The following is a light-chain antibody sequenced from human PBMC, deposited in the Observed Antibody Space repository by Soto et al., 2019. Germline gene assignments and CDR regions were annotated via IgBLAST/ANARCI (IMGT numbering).Light chain of an antibody. V-gene: IGKV1-12*02. Sequence: DLQMTQSPSSVSASVGDRVTITCRASQGINTWLAWYQQKPGKPPLLLISAASTLQSGVPSRFSGRGSGTDFTLTISSLQPEDSATYYCQHTNSFPYSFGRGTKLQIK. CDR3: QHTNSFPYS. CDR1: QGINTW. J-gene: IGKJ2*03. CDR2: AAS.